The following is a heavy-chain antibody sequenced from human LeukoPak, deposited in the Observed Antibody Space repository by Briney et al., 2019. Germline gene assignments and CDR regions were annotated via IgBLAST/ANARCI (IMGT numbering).Heavy chain of an antibody. Sequence: GASVKVSCKASGGTFSTFSITWVRQAPGQGLERMGGIIPVFGTANYAQQFQGRVAVATDESTSTAYLELSSLRSEDTAIYYCARVDRYHYYLDVWGKGTTVTVSS. V-gene: IGHV1-69*05. CDR3: ARVDRYHYYLDV. CDR1: GGTFSTFS. J-gene: IGHJ6*03. CDR2: IIPVFGTA.